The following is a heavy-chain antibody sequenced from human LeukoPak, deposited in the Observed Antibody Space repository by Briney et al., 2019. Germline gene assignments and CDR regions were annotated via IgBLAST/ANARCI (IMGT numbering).Heavy chain of an antibody. CDR1: GFTFSSYW. Sequence: GGSLKLSCAASGFTFSSYWMHWVRQVPGKGLVWVSRINSDGRSTSYADSVKGRFTISRDNAKNTLYLQMNSLTAEDTAVYYCARVAYGSSWYVDYWGQGNLVTVSS. J-gene: IGHJ4*02. CDR2: INSDGRST. CDR3: ARVAYGSSWYVDY. D-gene: IGHD6-13*01. V-gene: IGHV3-74*01.